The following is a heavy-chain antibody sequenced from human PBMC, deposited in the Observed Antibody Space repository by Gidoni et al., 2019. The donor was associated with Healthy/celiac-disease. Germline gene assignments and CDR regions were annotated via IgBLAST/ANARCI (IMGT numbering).Heavy chain of an antibody. Sequence: QVQLVESGGGLVKPGGSLRLSCAASGFTFSDYYLSWIRTAPGKGLEWVSYISSSGSTIYYADSVKGRFTISRDNAKNSLYLQMNSLRAEDTAVYYCARDPGLGYCSGGSCYPYYYYGMDVWGQGTTVTVSS. D-gene: IGHD2-15*01. V-gene: IGHV3-11*01. CDR2: ISSSGSTI. CDR3: ARDPGLGYCSGGSCYPYYYYGMDV. J-gene: IGHJ6*02. CDR1: GFTFSDYY.